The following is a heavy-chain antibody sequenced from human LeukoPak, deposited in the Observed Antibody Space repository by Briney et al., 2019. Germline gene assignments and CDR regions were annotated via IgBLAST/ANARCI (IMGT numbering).Heavy chain of an antibody. CDR1: GFTFGSYS. J-gene: IGHJ4*02. V-gene: IGHV3-21*01. CDR3: ARTRGYSYGPFDY. D-gene: IGHD5-18*01. CDR2: ISSSSSYI. Sequence: GGSLRLSCAASGFTFGSYSMNWVRQAPGKGLEWVSSISSSSSYIYYADSVKGRFTISRDNAKNSLYLQMNSLRAEDTAVYYCARTRGYSYGPFDYWGQGTLVTVSS.